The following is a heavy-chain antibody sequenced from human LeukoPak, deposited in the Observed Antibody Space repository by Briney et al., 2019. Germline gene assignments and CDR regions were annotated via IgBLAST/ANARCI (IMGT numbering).Heavy chain of an antibody. CDR1: GGTFSSYA. V-gene: IGHV1-69*01. Sequence: GASVKVSCKASGGTFSSYAISWVRQAPGQGLEWMGGIIPIFGTANYAQKFQGRVTITADESTSTAYMELSSLRPEDTAVYYCARERGSGSPFVMAYWGQGTLVTVSS. D-gene: IGHD1-26*01. J-gene: IGHJ4*02. CDR2: IIPIFGTA. CDR3: ARERGSGSPFVMAY.